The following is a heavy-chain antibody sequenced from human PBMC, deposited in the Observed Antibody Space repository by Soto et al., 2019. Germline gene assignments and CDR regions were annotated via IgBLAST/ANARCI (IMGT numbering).Heavy chain of an antibody. J-gene: IGHJ3*01. Sequence: QVQLVESGGGVVQPGTSLRLSCAASGFTFYNYGMHWVRQAPGTGLEWVAAISSHGRDTYHADSVKGRLTISRDNSKNTLYLQMHSLRAEDTAVYYCAKDQGIAASHGIDWGQGTMVTVSS. V-gene: IGHV3-30*18. CDR1: GFTFYNYG. D-gene: IGHD6-13*01. CDR3: AKDQGIAASHGID. CDR2: ISSHGRDT.